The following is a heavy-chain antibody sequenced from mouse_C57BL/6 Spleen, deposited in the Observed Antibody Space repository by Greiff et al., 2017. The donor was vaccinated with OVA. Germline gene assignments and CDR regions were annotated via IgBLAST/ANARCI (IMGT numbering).Heavy chain of an antibody. CDR2: IDPANGNT. Sequence: VQLQQSVAELVRPGASVKLSCTASGFNIKNTYMHWVKQRPEQGLEWIGRIDPANGNTNYAPKFPGKATITADTSSNTAYLQLSSLTSEDTASYYCSSGCTMVTTFAYWGQGTLVTVSA. D-gene: IGHD2-1*01. J-gene: IGHJ3*01. CDR3: SSGCTMVTTFAY. V-gene: IGHV14-3*01. CDR1: GFNIKNTY.